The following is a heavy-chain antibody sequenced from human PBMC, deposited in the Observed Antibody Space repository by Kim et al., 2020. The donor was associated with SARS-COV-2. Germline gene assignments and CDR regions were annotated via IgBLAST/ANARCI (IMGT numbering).Heavy chain of an antibody. D-gene: IGHD3-10*01. CDR3: ARDPGFGEFSYYFDY. Sequence: PSRKSRVPISVDTSKDQFSLKLSSVTAADTAVYYCARDPGFGEFSYYFDYWGQGTLVTVSS. V-gene: IGHV4-59*01. J-gene: IGHJ4*02.